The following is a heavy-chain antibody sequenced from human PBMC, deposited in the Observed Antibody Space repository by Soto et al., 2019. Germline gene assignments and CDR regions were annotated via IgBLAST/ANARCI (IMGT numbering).Heavy chain of an antibody. D-gene: IGHD5-12*01. J-gene: IGHJ6*02. Sequence: EVQLVESGGGLVQPGGSLRLSCAASEFTFSTYSMNWVRQAPGKGLGWVSYITSSSGTIYYADSVKGRFTISRDNAKNSLYLQMNSLRDEDTAVYYCARDGRGYSGYDWGVPLDVWGQGTTVTVS. CDR2: ITSSSGTI. V-gene: IGHV3-48*02. CDR3: ARDGRGYSGYDWGVPLDV. CDR1: EFTFSTYS.